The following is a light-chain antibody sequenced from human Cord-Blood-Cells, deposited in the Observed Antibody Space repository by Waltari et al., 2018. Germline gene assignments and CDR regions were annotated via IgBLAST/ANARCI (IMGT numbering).Light chain of an antibody. CDR1: QSISSY. J-gene: IGKJ1*01. CDR2: AAS. V-gene: IGKV1-39*01. CDR3: QQSYSTPWT. Sequence: DIQTTQSPSSLSASVGDRVTITCRASQSISSYLNWYQQKPGKAPKLLIYAASSLQSGVPSRFSGSGSGTDFTLTISSLQPEDFATYDCQQSYSTPWTFGQGTKVEIK.